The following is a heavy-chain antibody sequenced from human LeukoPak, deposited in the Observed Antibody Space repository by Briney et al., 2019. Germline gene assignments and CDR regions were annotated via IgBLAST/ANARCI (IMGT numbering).Heavy chain of an antibody. CDR1: GLTFSGYS. CDR2: IISHGGYT. D-gene: IGHD3-3*01. V-gene: IGHV3-64*02. Sequence: GGSLRLSCAASGLTFSGYSMHWVRQAPGKGLEYVSAIISHGGYTYYADSVKGRFTISRDNSKNTLYLQMDSLRPEDMAVYYCARITMGATVANFYYYYMDVWGKGTTVTVSS. CDR3: ARITMGATVANFYYYYMDV. J-gene: IGHJ6*03.